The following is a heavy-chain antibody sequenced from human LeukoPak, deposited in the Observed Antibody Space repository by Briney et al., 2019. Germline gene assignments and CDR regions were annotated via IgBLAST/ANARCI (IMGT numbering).Heavy chain of an antibody. J-gene: IGHJ4*02. Sequence: GGSLRLSCAASGLTVSTNYMSWVRQAPGKGLEWVSLIFSGGSTHYADSVKGRFTISRDNSQNTLFLQMNSLRAEDTAVYYCARDLGYCSGSTCYVGYFDYWGQGTQVTVSS. CDR2: IFSGGST. V-gene: IGHV3-66*01. D-gene: IGHD2-15*01. CDR1: GLTVSTNY. CDR3: ARDLGYCSGSTCYVGYFDY.